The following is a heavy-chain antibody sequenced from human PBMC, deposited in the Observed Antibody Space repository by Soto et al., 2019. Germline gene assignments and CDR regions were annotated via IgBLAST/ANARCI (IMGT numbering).Heavy chain of an antibody. Sequence: SVKVSCKASGFTFTSSAVQWVRQARGQRLEWIGWIVVGSGNTNYAQKFQERVTITRDMSTSTAYMELSSLRSEDTAVYYCAADSGSSDAFDIWGQGTMVTVSS. D-gene: IGHD3-10*01. V-gene: IGHV1-58*01. CDR2: IVVGSGNT. CDR3: AADSGSSDAFDI. CDR1: GFTFTSSA. J-gene: IGHJ3*02.